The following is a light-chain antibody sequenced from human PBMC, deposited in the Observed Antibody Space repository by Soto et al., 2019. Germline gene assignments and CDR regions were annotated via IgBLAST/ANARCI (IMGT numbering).Light chain of an antibody. CDR1: SSDVGGYNR. J-gene: IGLJ1*01. CDR2: EVS. Sequence: QSALTQPPSVSGSPGQSVTISCTGTSSDVGGYNRVSWYRQPPGTAPKLMIYEVSSRPSGVPDRFSGSKSDNTASLTISGLQAEDEADYYCSSYTSSSTYVFGTGTKVTVL. V-gene: IGLV2-18*02. CDR3: SSYTSSSTYV.